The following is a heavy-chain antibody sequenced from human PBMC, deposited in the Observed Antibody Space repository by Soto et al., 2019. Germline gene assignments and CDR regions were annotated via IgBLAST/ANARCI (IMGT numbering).Heavy chain of an antibody. D-gene: IGHD3-16*01. J-gene: IGHJ4*02. V-gene: IGHV3-66*01. Sequence: EVQLVESGGGLVQPGGSLRLSCVASGFTVSNNYMSWVRQAPGKGLEWVSVISSGGYTYNADSVKGRFIISRDNSNNTLYLQMGSLRAEDTAVYPCASAPQGGDFDHWGRGTLVTVSS. CDR2: ISSGGYT. CDR3: ASAPQGGDFDH. CDR1: GFTVSNNY.